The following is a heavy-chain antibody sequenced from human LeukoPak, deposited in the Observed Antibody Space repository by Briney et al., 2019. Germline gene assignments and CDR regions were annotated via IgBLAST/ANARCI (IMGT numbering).Heavy chain of an antibody. Sequence: SVKVSCKASGGTFSSYAISWVRQAPGQGLEWMGGIIPIFGTANYAQKFQGRVTITADESTSTAYMELSSLRSEDTAVYYCASKPDEGYCSSTSCYTAFDIWGQGTMVTVSS. CDR3: ASKPDEGYCSSTSCYTAFDI. V-gene: IGHV1-69*01. D-gene: IGHD2-2*02. J-gene: IGHJ3*02. CDR1: GGTFSSYA. CDR2: IIPIFGTA.